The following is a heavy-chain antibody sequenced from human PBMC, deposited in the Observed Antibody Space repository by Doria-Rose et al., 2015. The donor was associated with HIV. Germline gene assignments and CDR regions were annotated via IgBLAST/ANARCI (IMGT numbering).Heavy chain of an antibody. Sequence: QITLKESGPVLVKPTETLTLTCTVSGVSLSSPGMGVSWIRQPPGKALEWLANIFSDDERSYTTSLKSRLTISRGTSKRQVVLTMTDMDPVDTATYYCARIKSSRWYHKYYFDFWGRGTLVIVSA. CDR3: ARIKSSRWYHKYYFDF. J-gene: IGHJ4*02. V-gene: IGHV2-26*01. CDR2: IFSDDER. D-gene: IGHD6-13*01. CDR1: GVSLSSPGMG.